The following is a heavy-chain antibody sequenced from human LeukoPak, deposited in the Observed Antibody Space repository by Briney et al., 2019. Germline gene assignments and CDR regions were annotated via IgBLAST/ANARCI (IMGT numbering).Heavy chain of an antibody. J-gene: IGHJ6*02. Sequence: GGSLRLSCAASGFTFDDYAMHWVRQAPGKDLEWVSGISWNSGSIGYADSVKGRFTISRDNAKNSLYLQMNSLRAEDTALYYCAKGSGYYYYYGMDVWGQGTTVTVSS. V-gene: IGHV3-9*01. CDR2: ISWNSGSI. CDR1: GFTFDDYA. D-gene: IGHD1-26*01. CDR3: AKGSGYYYYYGMDV.